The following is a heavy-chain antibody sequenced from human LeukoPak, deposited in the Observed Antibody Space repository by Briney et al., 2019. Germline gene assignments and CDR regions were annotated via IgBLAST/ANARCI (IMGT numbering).Heavy chain of an antibody. V-gene: IGHV3-33*07. Sequence: GGSLRLSCAASGFTFSRYAMNWVRQAPGKGLEWVAFIWYDESKNSHADSVKGRFTISRDNSKNTLYLQMDSLRAEDTAVYYCARDAGERWTVDFDYWGQGTLVTVSS. J-gene: IGHJ4*02. CDR3: ARDAGERWTVDFDY. CDR1: GFTFSRYA. D-gene: IGHD3/OR15-3a*01. CDR2: IWYDESKN.